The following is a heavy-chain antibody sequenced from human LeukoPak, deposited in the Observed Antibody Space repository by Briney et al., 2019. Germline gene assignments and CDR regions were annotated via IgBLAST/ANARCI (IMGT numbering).Heavy chain of an antibody. D-gene: IGHD4-23*01. CDR3: ARRDDGNAYVDH. J-gene: IGHJ4*02. V-gene: IGHV4-39*01. CDR2: IHYSGTA. CDR1: GDPISTSYYY. Sequence: SETLSLTCTVSGDPISTSYYYWGWIRQPPGKGLEWIGGIHYSGTAYYKPSLASRVAISVDTSKNQFSLSLSSVTAADTAVYYCARRDDGNAYVDHWGQGTLVTVSS.